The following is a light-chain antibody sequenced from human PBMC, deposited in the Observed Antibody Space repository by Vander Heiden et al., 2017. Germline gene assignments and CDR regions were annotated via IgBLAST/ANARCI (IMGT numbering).Light chain of an antibody. CDR3: QQANSFPYT. CDR1: QGTSSW. V-gene: IGKV1-12*01. Sequence: DIQMTQSPSSVSASVGDRVTITCRASQGTSSWLAWYQQKPGKAPNLLIYAASSLQRGVPSRFSGSGSGTDFTLTISSLQPEDFATYYCQQANSFPYTFGQGTKLEI. CDR2: AAS. J-gene: IGKJ2*01.